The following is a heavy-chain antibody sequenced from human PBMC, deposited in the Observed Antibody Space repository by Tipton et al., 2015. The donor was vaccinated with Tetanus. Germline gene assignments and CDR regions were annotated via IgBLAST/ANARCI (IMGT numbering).Heavy chain of an antibody. CDR2: IDPSDSYT. Sequence: MQLVQSGTEVKKPGESLRISCKGSGYSFTSYWISWVRQMPGKGLEWMGRIDPSDSYTNYSPSFQGHVTISADKSISTAYLQWSSLKASDTAMYYCARYVNYGDYNRWFDPWGQGTLVTVSS. V-gene: IGHV5-10-1*01. J-gene: IGHJ5*02. CDR1: GYSFTSYW. D-gene: IGHD4-17*01. CDR3: ARYVNYGDYNRWFDP.